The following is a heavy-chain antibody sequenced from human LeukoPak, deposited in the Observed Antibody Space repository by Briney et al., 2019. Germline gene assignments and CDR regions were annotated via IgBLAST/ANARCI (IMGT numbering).Heavy chain of an antibody. V-gene: IGHV3-7*01. J-gene: IGHJ4*02. CDR3: ARGLADY. Sequence: GGSLRLSCAASGFTFNNYWMTWVRQAPGKGLEWVANIKQDGREKFYMDSVKGRFTISRDNAKNSLYLQMNSLRAEDTAVYYCARGLADYWGQGTLVTVSS. CDR2: IKQDGREK. CDR1: GFTFNNYW.